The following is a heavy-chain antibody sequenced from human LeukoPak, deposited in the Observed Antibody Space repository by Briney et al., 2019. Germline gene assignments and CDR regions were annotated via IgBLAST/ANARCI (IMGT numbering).Heavy chain of an antibody. Sequence: PSETLSLTCTVSGGSISSSSYYWGWIRQPPGKGLEGIGSIYYSGSTYYNPSLKSRVTISVDTSKNQFSLKLSSVTAADTAVYYCAREHPGLDRGSYTAWGQGTLVTVSS. CDR1: GGSISSSSYY. D-gene: IGHD1-26*01. CDR3: AREHPGLDRGSYTA. J-gene: IGHJ4*02. V-gene: IGHV4-39*07. CDR2: IYYSGST.